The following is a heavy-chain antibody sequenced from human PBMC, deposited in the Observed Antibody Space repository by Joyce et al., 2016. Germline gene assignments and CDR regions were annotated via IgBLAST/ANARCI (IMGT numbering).Heavy chain of an antibody. CDR1: GYPFISYD. Sequence: QVLLVQSGAEVKKPGASVKVSCKSSGYPFISYDINWVRQATGQGLEWMGWMNPNSGNTGYAQKFQGRVIITRNSSISTAYMELSSLRSDDTAVYFCARRGPPYCVDGSSYSNSYYSMDVWGQGTTVTVSS. CDR2: MNPNSGNT. CDR3: ARRGPPYCVDGSSYSNSYYSMDV. D-gene: IGHD2-15*01. V-gene: IGHV1-8*03. J-gene: IGHJ6*02.